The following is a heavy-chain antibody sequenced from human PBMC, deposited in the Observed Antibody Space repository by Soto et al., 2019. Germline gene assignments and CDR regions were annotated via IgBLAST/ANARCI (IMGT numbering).Heavy chain of an antibody. D-gene: IGHD2-15*01. J-gene: IGHJ4*02. CDR2: ISPYNGNT. Sequence: ASVKVSCKALGNTFTYRYLHWVRQAPGQALEWMGWISPYNGNTNYAQKLQGRVTMTRDTSTSTAYMQLRSLRSDDTAMYYCARVVQYCSGGSCYRYYFDYWGQGTLVTVSS. CDR1: GNTFTYRY. CDR3: ARVVQYCSGGSCYRYYFDY. V-gene: IGHV1-18*04.